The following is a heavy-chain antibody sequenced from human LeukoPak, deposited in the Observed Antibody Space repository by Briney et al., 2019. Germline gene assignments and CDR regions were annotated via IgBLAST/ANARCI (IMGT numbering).Heavy chain of an antibody. Sequence: PSETLSLTCTVSGGSITSSSYYWGWIRQPPGKGLEWIGYIYYSGSTNYNPSLKSRVTISVDTSKNQFSLKLSSVTAADTAVYYCARDSGNSKSDWYFDLWGRGTLVTVSS. J-gene: IGHJ2*01. CDR2: IYYSGST. D-gene: IGHD4-23*01. CDR1: GGSITSSSYY. CDR3: ARDSGNSKSDWYFDL. V-gene: IGHV4-61*01.